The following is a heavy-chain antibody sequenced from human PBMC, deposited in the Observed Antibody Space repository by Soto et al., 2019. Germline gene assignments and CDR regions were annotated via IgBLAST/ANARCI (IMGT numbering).Heavy chain of an antibody. CDR3: ARDPNPLGVVIIGYFDY. V-gene: IGHV3-30-3*01. J-gene: IGHJ4*02. D-gene: IGHD3-3*01. Sequence: PGGSLRLSCAASGFTFSSYAMHWVRQAPGKGLEWVAVISYDGSNKYYADSVKGRFTISRDNSKNTLYLQMNSLRAEDTAVYYCARDPNPLGVVIIGYFDYWGQGTLVTVSS. CDR1: GFTFSSYA. CDR2: ISYDGSNK.